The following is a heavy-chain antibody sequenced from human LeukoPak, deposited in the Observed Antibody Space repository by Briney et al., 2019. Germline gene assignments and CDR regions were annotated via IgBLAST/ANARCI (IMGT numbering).Heavy chain of an antibody. V-gene: IGHV3-23*01. CDR2: ISGSGGST. Sequence: GASLSLSCAASGFTFSSYAMSWIRQAPGKGLEWVSAISGSGGSTYYADSVKGRFTISRDNSKNTLYLQMNSLRAEDTAVYYCAKDSFVAGFNVGPLDPWGQGTLVTVSS. J-gene: IGHJ5*02. CDR1: GFTFSSYA. CDR3: AKDSFVAGFNVGPLDP. D-gene: IGHD2-15*01.